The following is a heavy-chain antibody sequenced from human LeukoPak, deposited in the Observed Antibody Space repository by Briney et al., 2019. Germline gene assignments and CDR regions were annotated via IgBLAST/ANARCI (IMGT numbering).Heavy chain of an antibody. Sequence: GGSLRLSCAASGFTFRSYAMSWVRQAPGKGLEWVSAISGSGGSTYYADSVKGRFTISRDNSKNTLYLQMNSLRADDTAIYYCAKRFCSSASCSYYYYYGMDVWGQGTTVTVSS. D-gene: IGHD2-2*01. CDR1: GFTFRSYA. V-gene: IGHV3-23*01. J-gene: IGHJ6*02. CDR3: AKRFCSSASCSYYYYYGMDV. CDR2: ISGSGGST.